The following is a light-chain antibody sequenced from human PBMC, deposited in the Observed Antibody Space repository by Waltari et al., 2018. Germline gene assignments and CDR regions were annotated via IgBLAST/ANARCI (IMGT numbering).Light chain of an antibody. V-gene: IGKV3-15*01. J-gene: IGKJ5*01. Sequence: EIVMTQSPATLSLSPGESATLPCRASQNVYTNLAWYQQKPGQAPRLLISGASARATGVPWRFRGSGSGTEFTLTISSLQSEDSAVYYCQQYNHWPPITFGQGTRLEIK. CDR3: QQYNHWPPIT. CDR1: QNVYTN. CDR2: GAS.